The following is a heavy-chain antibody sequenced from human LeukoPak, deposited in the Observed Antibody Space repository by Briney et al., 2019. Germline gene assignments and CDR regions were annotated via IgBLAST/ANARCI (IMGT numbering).Heavy chain of an antibody. CDR1: GFTFSSYA. V-gene: IGHV3-66*01. CDR3: ARDAYYYYYYYMDV. Sequence: GGSLRLSCAASGFTFSSYAMHWVRQAPGEGLEWISLIYSGDSTYYADSVKGRFTISRDNAKNSLYLQMNSLRAEDTAVYYCARDAYYYYYYYMDVWGKGTTVTVSS. J-gene: IGHJ6*03. CDR2: IYSGDST.